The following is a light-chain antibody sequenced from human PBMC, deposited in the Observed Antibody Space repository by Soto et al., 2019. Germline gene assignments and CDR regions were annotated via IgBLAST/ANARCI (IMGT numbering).Light chain of an antibody. CDR3: QQYGSSPIT. CDR2: GVS. Sequence: EIVLTQSPGTVALSPGERVTLSCRASQSVASTYLAWYQQRLGQTPRLLMFGVSNRATGIPDRFSGSGSGTDFTLSISRLEPEDFAVYYCQQYGSSPITFGQGTRLEIK. J-gene: IGKJ5*01. CDR1: QSVASTY. V-gene: IGKV3-20*01.